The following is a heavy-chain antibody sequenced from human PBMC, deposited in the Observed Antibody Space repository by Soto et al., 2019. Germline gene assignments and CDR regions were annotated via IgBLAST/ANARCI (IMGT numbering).Heavy chain of an antibody. CDR1: GGSISSYY. D-gene: IGHD3-10*01. CDR2: IYYSGST. CDR3: AIDLDYGSGSYWFDP. J-gene: IGHJ5*02. Sequence: QVQLQESGPGLVKPSETLSLTCTVSGGSISSYYWSWIRQPPGKGLEWIGYIYYSGSTNYNPSLKSRVTISVDTSKNQFSLKLSSVTAADTAVYYCAIDLDYGSGSYWFDPWGQGTLVTVSS. V-gene: IGHV4-59*01.